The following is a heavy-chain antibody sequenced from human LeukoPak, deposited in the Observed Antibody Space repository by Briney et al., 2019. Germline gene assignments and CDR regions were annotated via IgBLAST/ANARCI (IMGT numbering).Heavy chain of an antibody. CDR1: GGSFSSSSYY. CDR3: ASISGSYGPLDH. V-gene: IGHV4-39*01. D-gene: IGHD1-26*01. CDR2: IYYSGST. Sequence: PSETLSLTSTVSGGSFSSSSYYWGWIRQPPGKGLEWIGSIYYSGSTYYNPSLKSRVTISVDTSKNQFSLKLRSVTAADTAVYYCASISGSYGPLDHWGQGTLVTVSS. J-gene: IGHJ4*02.